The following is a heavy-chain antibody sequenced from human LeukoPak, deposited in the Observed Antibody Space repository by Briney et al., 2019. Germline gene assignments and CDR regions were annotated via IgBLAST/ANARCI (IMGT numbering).Heavy chain of an antibody. J-gene: IGHJ4*02. V-gene: IGHV4-59*01. CDR3: ASDYGSGSYSH. CDR2: IYYSGST. D-gene: IGHD3-10*01. CDR1: GGSISSYY. Sequence: SETLSLTCTVSGGSISSYYWSWIRQPPGKGLEWIGYIYYSGSTNYNPSLKSRVTISVDTSKNQFSLKLSSVTAADTAVYYCASDYGSGSYSHWGQGTLVTVSS.